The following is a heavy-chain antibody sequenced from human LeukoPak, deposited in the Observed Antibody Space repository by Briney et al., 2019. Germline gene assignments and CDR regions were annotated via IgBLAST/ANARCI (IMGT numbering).Heavy chain of an antibody. D-gene: IGHD6-13*01. V-gene: IGHV3-15*01. J-gene: IGHJ4*02. CDR3: TTPAGIAAPGLFDY. CDR2: IKSKTDGGTT. CDR1: GFTFSNAW. Sequence: GGSLRLSCAASGFTFSNAWMSWVRQAPGKGLEGVGRIKSKTDGGTTDYAAPVKGRFTISRDDSKNTLYLQMTSLNTEDTAVYYCTTPAGIAAPGLFDYWGQGTLVTVSS.